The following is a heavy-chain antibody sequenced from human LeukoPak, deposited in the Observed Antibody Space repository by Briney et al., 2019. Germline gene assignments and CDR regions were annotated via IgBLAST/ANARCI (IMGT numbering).Heavy chain of an antibody. D-gene: IGHD1-1*01. J-gene: IGHJ4*02. CDR1: GGSITIYY. Sequence: SETLSLTCTVPGGSITIYYWCWIRQPPGKGQERIGYIYYRGSTNYNHSLKSRVTISVDTSKNQFSLRLSSVSAADTAVYYCARKTGDLYYFDYWGQGTLVTVSS. CDR3: ARKTGDLYYFDY. CDR2: IYYRGST. V-gene: IGHV4-59*01.